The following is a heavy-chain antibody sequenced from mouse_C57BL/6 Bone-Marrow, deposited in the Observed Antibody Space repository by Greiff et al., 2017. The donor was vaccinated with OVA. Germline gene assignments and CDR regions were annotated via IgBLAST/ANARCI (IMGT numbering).Heavy chain of an antibody. D-gene: IGHD1-1*01. Sequence: QVQLQQPGAELVRPGSSVKLSCKASGYTFTSYWMDWVKQRPGQGLEWIGNIYPSDSETHYNQKLKDKATLTVDKSSRTAYMQLSSLASEDSAGYYCARITTVVEEDFDVWGTGTTVTVSS. CDR3: ARITTVVEEDFDV. CDR2: IYPSDSET. V-gene: IGHV1-61*01. J-gene: IGHJ1*03. CDR1: GYTFTSYW.